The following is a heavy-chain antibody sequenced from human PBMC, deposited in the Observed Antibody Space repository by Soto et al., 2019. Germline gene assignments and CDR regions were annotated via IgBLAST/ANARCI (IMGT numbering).Heavy chain of an antibody. V-gene: IGHV3-21*01. D-gene: IGHD2-2*01. CDR3: AKVYCSSTSCPKGRGNHDAFDI. CDR1: GFTFSSYS. J-gene: IGHJ3*02. Sequence: GGSLRLSCAASGFTFSSYSMNWVRQAPGKGLEWVSSISSSSSYIYYADSVKGRFTISRDNAKNSLYLQMNSLRAEDTAVYYCAKVYCSSTSCPKGRGNHDAFDIWGQGTMVTVSS. CDR2: ISSSSSYI.